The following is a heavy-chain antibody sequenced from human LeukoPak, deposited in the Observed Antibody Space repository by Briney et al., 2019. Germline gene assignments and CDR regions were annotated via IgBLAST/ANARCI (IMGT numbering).Heavy chain of an antibody. CDR1: GGSISSSSYY. CDR3: ARGDILTGYYPLYYFDY. V-gene: IGHV4-39*07. Sequence: KTSETLSLTCTVSGGSISSSSYYWGWIRQPPGKGLEWIGSIYYSGSTYYNPSLKSRVTISVDTSKNQFSLKLSSVTAADTAVYYCARGDILTGYYPLYYFDYWGQGTLVTVSS. J-gene: IGHJ4*02. D-gene: IGHD3-9*01. CDR2: IYYSGST.